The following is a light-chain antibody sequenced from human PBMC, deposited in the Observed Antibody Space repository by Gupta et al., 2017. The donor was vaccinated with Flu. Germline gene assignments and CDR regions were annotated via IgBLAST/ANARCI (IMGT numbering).Light chain of an antibody. CDR3: QQRHSTPIT. J-gene: IGKJ4*01. CDR1: QSIGTY. CDR2: VAS. Sequence: DIQMTQSQSSLSASVGDRVTITCRASQSIGTYVNWYQQKPGKAPKLLISVASAVHSGVPSRFSGSGSGTDFTLTISSRQAEDFATYYCQQRHSTPITFGGWTKVDI. V-gene: IGKV1-39*01.